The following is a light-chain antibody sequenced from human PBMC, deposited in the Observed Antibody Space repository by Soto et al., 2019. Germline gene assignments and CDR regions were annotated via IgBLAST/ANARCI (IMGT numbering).Light chain of an antibody. V-gene: IGKV3-11*01. CDR3: QQRSTWPRRFT. CDR2: DAS. Sequence: EIVLTQSPATLSLSPGERATLSCRASQSVGTYLAWYQQKPGQAPRLLIYDASNRATGIPARFSGSGSGTDFTLTIISLEPEDFAVYYCQQRSTWPRRFTFGPGTKVDIK. J-gene: IGKJ3*01. CDR1: QSVGTY.